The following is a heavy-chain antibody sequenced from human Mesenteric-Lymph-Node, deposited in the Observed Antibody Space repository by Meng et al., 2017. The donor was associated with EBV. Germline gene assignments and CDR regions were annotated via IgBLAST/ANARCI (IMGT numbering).Heavy chain of an antibody. Sequence: QVQLQQWGAGLLEPSETLSLTCAVYGGSFSGYYWSWIRQPPGKGLEWIGEINHSGSTNYNPSLKSRVTISVDTSKNQFSLKLSSVTAADTAVYYCRYYYDSSGYSLDYWGQGTLVTVSS. D-gene: IGHD3-22*01. CDR3: RYYYDSSGYSLDY. V-gene: IGHV4-34*01. CDR1: GGSFSGYY. CDR2: INHSGST. J-gene: IGHJ4*02.